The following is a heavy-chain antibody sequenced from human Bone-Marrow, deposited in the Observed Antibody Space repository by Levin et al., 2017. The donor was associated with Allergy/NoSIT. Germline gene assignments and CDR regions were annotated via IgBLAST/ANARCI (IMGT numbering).Heavy chain of an antibody. J-gene: IGHJ6*02. V-gene: IGHV3-48*03. D-gene: IGHD4-23*01. CDR1: GFTFRSSE. CDR3: AREPRWRRSFYSYYYGMDV. CDR2: ISSSGTTI. Sequence: LSLPCAASGFTFRSSEMNWVRQAPGKGLEWVSYISSSGTTIYYADSVKGRFPISRDNAKNSLYLQMNSLRAEDTAVYYCAREPRWRRSFYSYYYGMDVWGQGTTVTVSS.